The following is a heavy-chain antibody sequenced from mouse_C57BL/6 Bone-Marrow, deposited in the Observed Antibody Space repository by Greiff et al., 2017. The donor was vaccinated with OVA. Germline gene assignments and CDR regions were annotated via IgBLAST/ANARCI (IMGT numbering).Heavy chain of an antibody. CDR2: IWRGGST. CDR3: AKGYYGSSYGYFDV. V-gene: IGHV2-5*01. CDR1: GFSLTSYG. Sequence: QVQLQQSGPGLVQPSQSLSITCTVSGFSLTSYGVHWVRQSPGKGLEWLGVIWRGGSTDYNAAFMSRLSITKDNSKSQVFFKMNRLQADDTAIYYCAKGYYGSSYGYFDVWGTGTTVTVSS. D-gene: IGHD1-1*01. J-gene: IGHJ1*03.